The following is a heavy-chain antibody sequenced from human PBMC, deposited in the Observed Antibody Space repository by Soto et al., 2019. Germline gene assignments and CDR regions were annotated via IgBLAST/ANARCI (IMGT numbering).Heavy chain of an antibody. J-gene: IGHJ6*03. Sequence: EVQLVESAGGLVKPGGSLRLSCETSGFTFSAYSMNWVRQAPGRGLEFVSSITSNNIYYADSVRGRFTISRDNAKNSLYLQMTSLREDDTAVYYCARPDRIFYYMDVWGKGTTVTVSS. CDR2: ITSNNI. V-gene: IGHV3-21*01. CDR1: GFTFSAYS. CDR3: ARPDRIFYYMDV.